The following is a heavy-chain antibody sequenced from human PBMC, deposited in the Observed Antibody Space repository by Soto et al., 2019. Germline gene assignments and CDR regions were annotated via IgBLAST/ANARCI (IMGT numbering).Heavy chain of an antibody. CDR3: ARGGSYFDS. Sequence: EVQLVESGGGLVQPGGSLRLSCAASGFTFSSYEMNWVRQAPGKGLEWVSYITGSGNTIYYADSVKGRFTISRDNAKNSMYLQMNSLRDEDTAVYYCARGGSYFDSWGQGTLVTVSS. CDR1: GFTFSSYE. J-gene: IGHJ4*02. CDR2: ITGSGNTI. V-gene: IGHV3-48*03. D-gene: IGHD1-26*01.